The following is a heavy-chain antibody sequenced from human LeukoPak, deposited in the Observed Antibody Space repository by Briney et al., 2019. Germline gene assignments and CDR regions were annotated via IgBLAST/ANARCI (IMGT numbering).Heavy chain of an antibody. CDR3: AKDRCSNGIGCYYYYMDV. V-gene: IGHV3-30*02. CDR1: GFTFSSYG. D-gene: IGHD2-8*01. CDR2: IQYDGSNE. Sequence: GWSLRLSCAATGFTFSSYGMHWVRQAPGKGLEGVAYIQYDGSNEQFADSVKGGFRISRESSKNILYLQVNSLRAEDTAVYYCAKDRCSNGIGCYYYYMDVWGKGTTVTISS. J-gene: IGHJ6*03.